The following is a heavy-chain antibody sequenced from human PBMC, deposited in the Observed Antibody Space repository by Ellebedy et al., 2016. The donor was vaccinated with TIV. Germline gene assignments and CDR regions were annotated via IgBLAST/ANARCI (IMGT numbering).Heavy chain of an antibody. J-gene: IGHJ4*02. Sequence: SVKVSXXASGGTFSSYAISWVRQAPGQGLEWMGRIIPILGIANYAQKFQGRVTITADKSTSTAYMELSSLRSEDTAVYYCARADLAYCGGDCFYDFDYWGQGTLVTVSS. CDR1: GGTFSSYA. D-gene: IGHD2-21*02. CDR3: ARADLAYCGGDCFYDFDY. V-gene: IGHV1-69*04. CDR2: IIPILGIA.